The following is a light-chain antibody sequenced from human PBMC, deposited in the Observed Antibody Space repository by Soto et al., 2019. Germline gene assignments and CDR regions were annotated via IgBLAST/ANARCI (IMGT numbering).Light chain of an antibody. CDR3: QQYGSSPVT. V-gene: IGKV3-20*01. CDR2: TAS. Sequence: EIVLTQSPGTLSLWPLGVGRVGCRASQSVSRNYLAWYQQKPGQAPRLLIYTASRRATGIPDRFSGSGSGTDFTLTISRLEPQDFAVYYCQQYGSSPVTFGQGTRLEI. CDR1: QSVSRNY. J-gene: IGKJ5*01.